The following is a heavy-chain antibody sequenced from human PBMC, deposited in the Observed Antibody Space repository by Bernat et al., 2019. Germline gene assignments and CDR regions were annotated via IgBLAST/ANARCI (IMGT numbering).Heavy chain of an antibody. CDR3: AKDRGTTVVTPWFDP. J-gene: IGHJ5*02. CDR1: GFTFSSYG. Sequence: QVLLVESGGGVVQPGRSLRPSCAASGFTFSSYGMHWVRQAPGKGLEWVAVISYDGSNKYYADSVKGRFTISRDNSKNTLYLQMNSLRAEDTAVYYCAKDRGTTVVTPWFDPWGQGTLVTVSS. CDR2: ISYDGSNK. V-gene: IGHV3-30*18. D-gene: IGHD4-23*01.